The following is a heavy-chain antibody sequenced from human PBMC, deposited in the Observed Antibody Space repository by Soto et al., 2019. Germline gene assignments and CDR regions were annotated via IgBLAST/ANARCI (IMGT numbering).Heavy chain of an antibody. CDR1: GFTFSHYA. D-gene: IGHD3-3*01. J-gene: IGHJ4*02. CDR2: SSASGGLT. V-gene: IGHV3-23*01. Sequence: PGGSMRLSCAASGFTFSHYAISWVRKDPGKGLEWVSGSSASGGLTYYADSVKGRFTISRDTSKNTLYLQMNSLRAEDTAVYYCARDPYNDFWSGYYYFGFWGQGTLVTVSS. CDR3: ARDPYNDFWSGYYYFGF.